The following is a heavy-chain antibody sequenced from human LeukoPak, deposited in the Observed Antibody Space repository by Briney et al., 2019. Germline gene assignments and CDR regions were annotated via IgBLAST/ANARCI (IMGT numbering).Heavy chain of an antibody. CDR3: AKAKASYYFHSGSLGVDY. J-gene: IGHJ4*02. Sequence: PGGSLRLSCAASGFTFDDYAMHWVRHVPGRGLEWVSLISGDAGNTYYAESVKGRFTISRVNSKNSLYLQMNSLRAEDTALYYCAKAKASYYFHSGSLGVDYWGQGTLVTVSS. V-gene: IGHV3-43*02. D-gene: IGHD3-10*01. CDR1: GFTFDDYA. CDR2: ISGDAGNT.